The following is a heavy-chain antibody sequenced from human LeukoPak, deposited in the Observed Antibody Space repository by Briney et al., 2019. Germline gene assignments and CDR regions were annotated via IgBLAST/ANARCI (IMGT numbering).Heavy chain of an antibody. CDR1: GFILSTYA. J-gene: IGHJ4*02. CDR2: ISGSGGGT. Sequence: GGSLRLSCAASGFILSTYAMSRVRQAPGKDLEGVSTISGSGGGTQYTDSVKGRFTIIRDNSKNTLYLQMSSLRADDTAVYYCAKTEFPDCSGGSCYAHFDFWGQGTLVTVSS. D-gene: IGHD2-15*01. CDR3: AKTEFPDCSGGSCYAHFDF. V-gene: IGHV3-23*01.